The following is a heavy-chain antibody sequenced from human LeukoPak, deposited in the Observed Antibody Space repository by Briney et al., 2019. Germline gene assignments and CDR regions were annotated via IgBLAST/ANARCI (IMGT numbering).Heavy chain of an antibody. D-gene: IGHD6-13*01. V-gene: IGHV1-2*02. CDR1: GYTFTGYY. CDR2: INPNSGGT. Sequence: GASVKVSCKASGYTFTGYYMHWVRQAPGQGLEWMGWINPNSGGTNYAQKFQGRVTMTRDASISTAYMELSRLRSDDTAVYYCARETYFSSSWSADNWFDPWGQGTLVTVSS. J-gene: IGHJ5*02. CDR3: ARETYFSSSWSADNWFDP.